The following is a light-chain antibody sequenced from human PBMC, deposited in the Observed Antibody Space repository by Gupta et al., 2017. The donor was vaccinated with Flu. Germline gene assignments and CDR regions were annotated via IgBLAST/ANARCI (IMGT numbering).Light chain of an antibody. CDR3: QQLNSYPRLT. CDR2: AAS. J-gene: IGKJ3*01. V-gene: IGKV1-9*01. Sequence: DIQLTQSPSFLSASVGDRVTITCRASQGISSYLAWYQQKPGKAPKLLIYAASTLQSGVPSRFSGSGSGKEFTLTISSLQPEDFAAYYCQQLNSYPRLTFGPGTKV. CDR1: QGISSY.